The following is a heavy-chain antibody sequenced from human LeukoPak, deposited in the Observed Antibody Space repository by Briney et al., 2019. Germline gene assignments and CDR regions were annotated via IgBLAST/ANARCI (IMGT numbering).Heavy chain of an antibody. J-gene: IGHJ4*02. CDR3: ARSFLGDGSGWYFGFDY. CDR1: GFTVSSNY. D-gene: IGHD6-19*01. Sequence: GGSLRLSCAASGFTVSSNYMSWVRQAPGEGLEWVSIIYSGGNTYYADSVKGRFTISRDTSKNTLYLQMNSLRAEDTAVYYCARSFLGDGSGWYFGFDYWGQGTLVTVSS. V-gene: IGHV3-53*01. CDR2: IYSGGNT.